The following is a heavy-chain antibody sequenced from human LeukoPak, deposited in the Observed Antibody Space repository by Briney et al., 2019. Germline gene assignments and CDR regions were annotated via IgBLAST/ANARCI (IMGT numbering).Heavy chain of an antibody. J-gene: IGHJ4*02. V-gene: IGHV1-58*01. CDR1: GFTFTSSA. Sequence: VASVKGSCKASGFTFTSSAVQWVRQARGQRLEWIGWIVVGSGNTNYAQKFQERVTITRDMSTSTAYMELSSLRSEDTAVYYCAALRPVGATGVDYWGQGTLVTVSS. CDR3: AALRPVGATGVDY. D-gene: IGHD1-26*01. CDR2: IVVGSGNT.